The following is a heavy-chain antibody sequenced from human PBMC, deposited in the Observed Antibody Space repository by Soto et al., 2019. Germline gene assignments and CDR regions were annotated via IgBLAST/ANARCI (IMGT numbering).Heavy chain of an antibody. D-gene: IGHD2-2*01. CDR3: AGDLPYQHAFDI. V-gene: IGHV1-18*01. Sequence: ASVKVSCKASGYTFTSYGISWVRQAPGQGLEWMGWISAYNGNTNYAQKLQGRVTMTTDTSTSTAYMELRSLRSDDTAVYYCAGDLPYQHAFDIWGQGTMVTVSS. CDR2: ISAYNGNT. CDR1: GYTFTSYG. J-gene: IGHJ3*02.